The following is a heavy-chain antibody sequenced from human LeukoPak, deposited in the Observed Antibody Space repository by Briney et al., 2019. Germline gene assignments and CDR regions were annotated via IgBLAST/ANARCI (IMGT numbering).Heavy chain of an antibody. CDR3: VKSASRMMVQQLVPLSDAFDI. J-gene: IGHJ3*02. CDR2: ISSNGGST. Sequence: GGSLRLSCSASGFTFSSYAMHWVRQAPGKGLEYVSAISSNGGSTYYADSVKGRFTISRDNSKNTLYLQMSSLRAEDTAVYYCVKSASRMMVQQLVPLSDAFDIWGQGTMVTVSS. V-gene: IGHV3-64D*09. D-gene: IGHD6-13*01. CDR1: GFTFSSYA.